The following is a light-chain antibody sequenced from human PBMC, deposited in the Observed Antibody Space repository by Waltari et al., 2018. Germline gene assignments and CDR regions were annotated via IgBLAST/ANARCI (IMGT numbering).Light chain of an antibody. Sequence: DILLTQSPATLSVSPGEVATLSCRASRSVSFKLAWYQQKPGQAPRLLIYGASTRATGVPARFSGGGSGTEFTLTITRLQSEDFSVYYCQQYNNWPLTFGGGTKVEIK. CDR2: GAS. CDR3: QQYNNWPLT. J-gene: IGKJ4*01. V-gene: IGKV3-15*01. CDR1: RSVSFK.